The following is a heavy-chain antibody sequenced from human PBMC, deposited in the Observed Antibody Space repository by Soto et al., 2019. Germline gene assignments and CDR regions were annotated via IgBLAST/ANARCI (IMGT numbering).Heavy chain of an antibody. Sequence: ASVKVSCKASGYTFTSYGISWVRQAPGQGLEWMGWISAYNGNTNYAQKLQGRVTMTTDTSTSTAYMELRSLRSDDTAVYYCARVYSGYDYSYTLGRNHNYFSYYYMDVWGKGTTVTVSS. J-gene: IGHJ6*03. D-gene: IGHD5-12*01. CDR1: GYTFTSYG. V-gene: IGHV1-18*01. CDR2: ISAYNGNT. CDR3: ARVYSGYDYSYTLGRNHNYFSYYYMDV.